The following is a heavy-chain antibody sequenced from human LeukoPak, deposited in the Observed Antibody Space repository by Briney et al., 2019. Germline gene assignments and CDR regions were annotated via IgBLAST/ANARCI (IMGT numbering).Heavy chain of an antibody. Sequence: ASVKVSCKASGYTFTGYYMRWVRQAPGQGLEWMGWINPNSGGTYYAQKFQGRVTMTSDTSTSSAYMELSRLRSDDRAVYYCARDLYGGTSATFDYWGQGTLVTVSS. D-gene: IGHD4-23*01. J-gene: IGHJ4*02. CDR1: GYTFTGYY. CDR3: ARDLYGGTSATFDY. V-gene: IGHV1-2*02. CDR2: INPNSGGT.